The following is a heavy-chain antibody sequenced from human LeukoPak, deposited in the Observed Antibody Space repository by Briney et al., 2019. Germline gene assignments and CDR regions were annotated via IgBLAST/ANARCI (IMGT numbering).Heavy chain of an antibody. J-gene: IGHJ4*02. Sequence: GGSLRLSCAASGFTSSSYGMHWVRQAPGKGLEWVAVIWYDGSNKYYADSVKGRFTISRDNSKNTLYLQMNSLRAEDKAVYYCARDVYYGSGSYFDYWGQGTLVTVSS. CDR3: ARDVYYGSGSYFDY. D-gene: IGHD3-10*01. V-gene: IGHV3-33*01. CDR1: GFTSSSYG. CDR2: IWYDGSNK.